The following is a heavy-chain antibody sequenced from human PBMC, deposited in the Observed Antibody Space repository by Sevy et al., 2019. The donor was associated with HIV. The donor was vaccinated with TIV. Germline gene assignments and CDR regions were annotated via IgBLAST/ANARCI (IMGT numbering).Heavy chain of an antibody. Sequence: SETLSLTCTVSGGSISSYYWSWIRQPPGKGLEWIGYIYYSGSTNYNPSLKSRVTISVDTSKNQFSLKLSSVTAADTAVYYCARLGGHSSGWYRDYYYYYMDVWGKGTTVTVSS. D-gene: IGHD6-19*01. CDR1: GGSISSYY. J-gene: IGHJ6*03. V-gene: IGHV4-59*08. CDR3: ARLGGHSSGWYRDYYYYYMDV. CDR2: IYYSGST.